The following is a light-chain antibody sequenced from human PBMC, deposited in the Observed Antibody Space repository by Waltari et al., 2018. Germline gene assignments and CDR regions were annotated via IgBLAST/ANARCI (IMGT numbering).Light chain of an antibody. Sequence: MTQSPDTLSMSAGESVTLSCRASRHIGGSLAWYQQKAGQAPRLLFYHASTRATGVADRFSAAGSGTDFTLTISSLRSEDSAVYYFQQYNDWPPYTFGQGTKLE. CDR1: RHIGGS. CDR3: QQYNDWPPYT. J-gene: IGKJ2*01. V-gene: IGKV3-15*01. CDR2: HAS.